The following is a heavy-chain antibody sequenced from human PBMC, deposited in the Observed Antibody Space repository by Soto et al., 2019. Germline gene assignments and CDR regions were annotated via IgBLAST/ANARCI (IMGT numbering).Heavy chain of an antibody. D-gene: IGHD2-15*01. Sequence: QVQLVQSGAEVVKPGASVRVSCKTSGHTFTSYGFTWVRQAPGQGLEWMGWISAYNGNTNYAQKFQGRVTMTTDTSTSTAYMELRSLRSYDTAVYYCARALYCSGGSCYFDYWGQGTLVTVSS. V-gene: IGHV1-18*01. CDR2: ISAYNGNT. CDR3: ARALYCSGGSCYFDY. CDR1: GHTFTSYG. J-gene: IGHJ4*02.